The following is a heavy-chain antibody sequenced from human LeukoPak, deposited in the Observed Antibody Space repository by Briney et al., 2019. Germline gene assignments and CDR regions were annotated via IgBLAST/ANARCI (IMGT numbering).Heavy chain of an antibody. V-gene: IGHV4-59*11. CDR3: ASDSISMNAFDA. Sequence: SETLSLTCTVSGDSFTTHYWSWIRQPPGRGLEWIGYISYLGSTNYNTSLKSRVTISIDTSKNEVSLMLTSVTAADTAVYYCASDSISMNAFDAWGQGTMVTVSS. CDR1: GDSFTTHY. J-gene: IGHJ3*01. CDR2: ISYLGST. D-gene: IGHD3-22*01.